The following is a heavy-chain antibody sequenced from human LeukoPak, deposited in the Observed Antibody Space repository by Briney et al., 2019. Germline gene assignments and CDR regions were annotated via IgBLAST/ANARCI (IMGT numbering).Heavy chain of an antibody. D-gene: IGHD2-2*01. CDR2: ISAYNGNT. CDR3: ARDPDIVVVPAAKNDLYYYYGMDV. Sequence: ASVNVSCKASGYTFTSYGISWVRQAPGQGLEWMGWISAYNGNTNYAQKLQGRVTMTTDTSTSTAYMELRSLRSDDTAVYYCARDPDIVVVPAAKNDLYYYYGMDVWGQGTTVTVSS. J-gene: IGHJ6*02. CDR1: GYTFTSYG. V-gene: IGHV1-18*01.